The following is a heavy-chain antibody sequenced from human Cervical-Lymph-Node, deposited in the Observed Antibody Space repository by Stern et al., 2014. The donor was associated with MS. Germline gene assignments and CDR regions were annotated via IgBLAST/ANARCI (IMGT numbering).Heavy chain of an antibody. Sequence: QVQLVESGAEVKKPGASVKVSCKASGYTLTSYYMHWVRQAPGQGLEWMGIINPSGGSTSYAQKFQGRVTMTRDTSTSTVYMELSSLRSEDTAVYYCARDPLTTVTLGYYYGMDVWGQGTTVTVSS. CDR1: GYTLTSYY. CDR3: ARDPLTTVTLGYYYGMDV. D-gene: IGHD4-11*01. J-gene: IGHJ6*02. CDR2: INPSGGST. V-gene: IGHV1-46*01.